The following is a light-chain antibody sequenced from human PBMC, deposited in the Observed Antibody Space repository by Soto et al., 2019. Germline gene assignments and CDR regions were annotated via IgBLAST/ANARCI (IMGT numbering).Light chain of an antibody. CDR1: QSVSRN. CDR3: QQYKNWPRT. J-gene: IGKJ1*01. Sequence: EIVMTQSPATLSVSPGERATLSCRASQSVSRNLAWYQQKPGQAPRLLIYGASTRATGIPARFSGSGSGTEFPLTISSLQSEDFAVYYCQQYKNWPRTFGQGTKVEI. V-gene: IGKV3-15*01. CDR2: GAS.